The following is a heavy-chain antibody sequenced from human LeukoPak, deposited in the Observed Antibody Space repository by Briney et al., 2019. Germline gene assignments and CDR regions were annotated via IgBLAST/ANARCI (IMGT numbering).Heavy chain of an antibody. D-gene: IGHD2-2*01. CDR2: IKQDGSEK. J-gene: IGHJ4*02. Sequence: PGGSLRLSCAASGFTFSSYWMSWVRQAPGKGLEWVANIKQDGSEKYYVDSVKGRFTISRDNAKNSLYLQMNSLRAEDTAVYYCARGSVTYCSSTSCYPDYWGQGTLVTVSS. V-gene: IGHV3-7*01. CDR1: GFTFSSYW. CDR3: ARGSVTYCSSTSCYPDY.